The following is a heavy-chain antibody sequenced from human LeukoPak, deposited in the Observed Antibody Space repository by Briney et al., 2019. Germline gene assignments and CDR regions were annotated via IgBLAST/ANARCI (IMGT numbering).Heavy chain of an antibody. Sequence: SVKVSCKASGGTFSSYAISWVRQAPGQGLEWMGRIIPILGIANYAQKFQGRVTITADKSTSTAYMELSSLRSEDTAVYYCARANIVATMFNWFDPWGQGTLVTVSS. CDR2: IIPILGIA. J-gene: IGHJ5*02. CDR1: GGTFSSYA. V-gene: IGHV1-69*04. D-gene: IGHD5-12*01. CDR3: ARANIVATMFNWFDP.